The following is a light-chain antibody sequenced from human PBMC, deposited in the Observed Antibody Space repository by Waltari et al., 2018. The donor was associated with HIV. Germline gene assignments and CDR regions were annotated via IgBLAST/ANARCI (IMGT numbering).Light chain of an antibody. J-gene: IGKJ4*01. CDR2: AAS. V-gene: IGKV1-9*01. CDR3: QQLNSYPLT. CDR1: QGISSY. Sequence: DIQLTQSPSFLSASVGDRVTITCRASQGISSYLAWYQQKPGKAPKLLIYAASTLQSGVPSRFSGSGSGTEFTFRISSLQPEDFATYYCQQLNSYPLTFGGGTKVEIK.